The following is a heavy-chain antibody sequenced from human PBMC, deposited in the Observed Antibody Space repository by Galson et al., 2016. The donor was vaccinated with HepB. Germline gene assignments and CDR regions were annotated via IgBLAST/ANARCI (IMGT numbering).Heavy chain of an antibody. D-gene: IGHD5-12*01. J-gene: IGHJ6*04. Sequence: SVKVSCKASGYTFSSYGVSWVRQAPGQGLEWMGWISTYNGNTISAQKLQDRVTMTKVTSANIAYMELKRLRSDDTVVYYCARDLGYSAYDGEGMHVWGKGTTVTVSS. CDR1: GYTFSSYG. CDR3: ARDLGYSAYDGEGMHV. V-gene: IGHV1-18*01. CDR2: ISTYNGNT.